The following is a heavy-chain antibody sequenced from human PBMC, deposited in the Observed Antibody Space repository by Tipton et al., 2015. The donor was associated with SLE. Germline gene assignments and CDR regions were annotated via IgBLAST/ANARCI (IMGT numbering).Heavy chain of an antibody. V-gene: IGHV1-18*01. D-gene: IGHD3-16*02. CDR1: GYTFTSYG. Sequence: QLVQSGAEVKKPGASVKVSCKTSGYTFTSYGISWVRQAPGQGLEWMGWIRGYNGNTNYAQKLQGRVTMTTDTSTSTAYMELRSLRFDDTALYYCAKVGLHLGELSYLDYWGQGTLVTVS. CDR3: AKVGLHLGELSYLDY. J-gene: IGHJ4*02. CDR2: IRGYNGNT.